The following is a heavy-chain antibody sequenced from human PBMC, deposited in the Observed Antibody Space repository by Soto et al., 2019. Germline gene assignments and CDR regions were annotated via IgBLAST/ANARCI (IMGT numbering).Heavy chain of an antibody. CDR3: AKDTYYHDSSGYYVLDY. V-gene: IGHV3-30*18. CDR1: GSTFSSYG. J-gene: IGHJ4*02. CDR2: ISYDGSNE. D-gene: IGHD3-22*01. Sequence: QVQLVESGGGVVQPGRSLRLSCAASGSTFSSYGMHWVRQAPGEGLEWVTHISYDGSNEHYTDSVKGRFTISRDNSKNTLYLQMNSLRAEDTAVYYCAKDTYYHDSSGYYVLDYWGQGTLVTVSS.